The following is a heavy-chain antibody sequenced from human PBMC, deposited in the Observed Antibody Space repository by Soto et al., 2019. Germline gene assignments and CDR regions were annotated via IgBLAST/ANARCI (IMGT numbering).Heavy chain of an antibody. CDR2: IYYSGST. J-gene: IGHJ6*02. D-gene: IGHD4-4*01. Sequence: PSETLSLTCTVSAGSISSSSYYWGWIRLPPGKGLEWIGSIYYSGSTYYNPSLKSRVTISVDTSKNQFSLKLSSVTAADTAVYYCASLDIDYRNYESKVADYYYYYYYGMDVWGQGTTVT. V-gene: IGHV4-39*01. CDR1: AGSISSSSYY. CDR3: ASLDIDYRNYESKVADYYYYYYYGMDV.